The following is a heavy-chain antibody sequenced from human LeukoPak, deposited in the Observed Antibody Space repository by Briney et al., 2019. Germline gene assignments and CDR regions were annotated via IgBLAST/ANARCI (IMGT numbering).Heavy chain of an antibody. J-gene: IGHJ4*02. CDR3: ARSPVDYYDSSGYYDY. V-gene: IGHV3-13*01. Sequence: GGSLRLSCAASGFTFSSYDMHWVRQATGKGLEWVSAIGTAGDTYYPGSVKGRFTISRENAKNSLHLQMNSLRAGDTAVYYCARSPVDYYDSSGYYDYWGQGTLVTVSS. CDR1: GFTFSSYD. D-gene: IGHD3-22*01. CDR2: IGTAGDT.